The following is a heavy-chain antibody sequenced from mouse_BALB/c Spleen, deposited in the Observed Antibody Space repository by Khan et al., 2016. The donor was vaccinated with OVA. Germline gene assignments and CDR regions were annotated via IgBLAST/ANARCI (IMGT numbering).Heavy chain of an antibody. CDR2: INTYTGEA. D-gene: IGHD2-1*01. CDR1: VYTLTNYG. CDR3: SRSNGNYGFAY. Sequence: QIQLVQSGPELKKPGETVKISCKASVYTLTNYGMNWVKQAPGKGLKWMGWINTYTGEATYADDFKGRFAFSLETSASTAYLQINNLKTEDTATYFCSRSNGNYGFAYWGQGTLVTVSA. V-gene: IGHV9-3-1*01. J-gene: IGHJ3*01.